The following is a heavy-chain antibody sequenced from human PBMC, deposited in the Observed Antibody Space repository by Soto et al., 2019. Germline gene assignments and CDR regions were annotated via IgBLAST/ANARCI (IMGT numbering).Heavy chain of an antibody. CDR3: ARDLGYYASDGYFDY. D-gene: IGHD3-22*01. Sequence: GGSLRLSCAASGFTFSDYYMSWIRQAPGKGLEWVPYISSSGSIIYYADSVKGRFTISRDNAKNSLYLQLNSLRAEDTAVYYCARDLGYYASDGYFDYWGQGTLVTVSS. V-gene: IGHV3-11*01. CDR1: GFTFSDYY. CDR2: ISSSGSII. J-gene: IGHJ4*02.